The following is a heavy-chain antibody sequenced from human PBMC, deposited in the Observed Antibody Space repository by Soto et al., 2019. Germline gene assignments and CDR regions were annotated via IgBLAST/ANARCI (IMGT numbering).Heavy chain of an antibody. V-gene: IGHV1-18*01. CDR1: GYSLRNFV. CDR3: ARENSYSDY. CDR2: ISAYNANA. J-gene: IGHJ4*02. Sequence: VKVARKASGYSLRNFVVGWVRQTPGQGLEWMGWISAYNANANYAQKFQGRLTMTADTSTSTAYMELRSLRSDDPAVYYGARENSYSDYSCQGTLVTVSS.